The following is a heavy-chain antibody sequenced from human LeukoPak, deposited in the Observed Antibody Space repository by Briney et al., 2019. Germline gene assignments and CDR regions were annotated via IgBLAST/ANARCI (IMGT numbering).Heavy chain of an antibody. J-gene: IGHJ3*02. CDR1: GGSISNYY. V-gene: IGHV4-59*08. CDR3: ARHGGTPAINDAFDI. CDR2: IYYNGRT. D-gene: IGHD1/OR15-1a*01. Sequence: SETLSLTCTVSGGSISNYYWSWIRQPPGKGLEWIGYIYYNGRTTYHPSLTRRVTISVDTSNNQFSLNLSSVSAADTAVYYCARHGGTPAINDAFDIWGQGTMVTVSS.